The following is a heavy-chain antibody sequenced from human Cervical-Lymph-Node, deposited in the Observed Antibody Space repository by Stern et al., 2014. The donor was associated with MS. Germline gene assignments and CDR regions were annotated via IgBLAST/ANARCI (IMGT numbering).Heavy chain of an antibody. D-gene: IGHD1-26*01. CDR2: IIPIIGTA. J-gene: IGHJ6*02. CDR3: ARGELKEGLVRGMDV. CDR1: GGTFSRYA. V-gene: IGHV1-69*01. Sequence: VQLVESGAEQKRPGPSATVSYNASGGTFSRYALNWVRQAPGKGLEWMGGIIPIIGTANYPQNLLGILKITSVDPTGTASMELRSLRSEDTAVYYCARGELKEGLVRGMDVWGQGTTVTVSS.